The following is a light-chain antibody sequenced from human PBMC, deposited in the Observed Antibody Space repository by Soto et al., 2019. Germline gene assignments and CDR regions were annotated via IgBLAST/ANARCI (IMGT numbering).Light chain of an antibody. CDR3: SSYAGSTSVVV. CDR2: EVT. V-gene: IGLV2-23*02. CDR1: RSDVGSYNL. J-gene: IGLJ2*01. Sequence: QSALTQTASVSGSPGQSITLSCTGTRSDVGSYNLVSWYQQHPGKAPNLMIYEVTKRPSGVSLRFSGSKSGNTASLTISGLQAEDEAHYYCSSYAGSTSVVVFGGGTKLTVL.